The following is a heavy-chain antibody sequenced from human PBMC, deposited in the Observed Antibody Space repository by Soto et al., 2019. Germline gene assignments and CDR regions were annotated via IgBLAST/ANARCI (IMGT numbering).Heavy chain of an antibody. CDR1: GFTFSSYA. D-gene: IGHD2-2*01. CDR3: AKTSARYCSSTSCYPGAFDI. J-gene: IGHJ3*02. CDR2: ISGSGGST. Sequence: GGSLRLSCAASGFTFSSYAMSWVRQAPGKGLERVSAISGSGGSTYYADSVKGRFTISRDNSKNTLYLQMNSLRAEDTAVYYCAKTSARYCSSTSCYPGAFDIWAKGQWSPSPQ. V-gene: IGHV3-23*01.